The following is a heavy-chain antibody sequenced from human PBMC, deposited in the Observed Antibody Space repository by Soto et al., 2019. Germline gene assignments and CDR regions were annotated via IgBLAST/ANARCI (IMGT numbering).Heavy chain of an antibody. CDR3: ARHVGYYSQGEWFDP. CDR2: INPNSGGT. V-gene: IGHV1-2*04. J-gene: IGHJ5*02. D-gene: IGHD2-15*01. CDR1: GYTFTGYY. Sequence: ASVKVSCKASGYTFTGYYMHWVRQAPGQGLEWMGWINPNSGGTNYAQKFQGWVTMTRDTSISTAYMELSRLRSDDTAVYYCARHVGYYSQGEWFDPWGQGTLVTVSS.